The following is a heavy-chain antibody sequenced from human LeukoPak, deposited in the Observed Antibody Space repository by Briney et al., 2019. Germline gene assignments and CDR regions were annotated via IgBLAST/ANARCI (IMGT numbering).Heavy chain of an antibody. J-gene: IGHJ4*02. CDR3: VKDLADLMMVEAAMDS. CDR1: GFTFHGYV. Sequence: SGGSLRLSCAATGFTFHGYVMHWVRQAPGKGLEWVSLISGEGSERHYADSVKGRFTISRENRKNSLHLKMNSVRGEDTAFYYCVKDLADLMMVEAAMDSWGQGTLVTVSS. D-gene: IGHD2-15*01. V-gene: IGHV3-43*02. CDR2: ISGEGSER.